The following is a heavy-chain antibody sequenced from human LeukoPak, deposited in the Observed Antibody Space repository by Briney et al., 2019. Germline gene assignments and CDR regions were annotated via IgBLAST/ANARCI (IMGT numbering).Heavy chain of an antibody. CDR1: GGSISSSSYY. D-gene: IGHD1-26*01. CDR3: ASNRYSGSYYGY. Sequence: PSETLSLTCTVSGGSISSSSYYWGWIRQPPGKGLEWIGSIYYSGSTYYNPSLKSRVTISVDTSKNQFSLKLSSVTAADTAVYYCASNRYSGSYYGYWGQGTLVTVSS. J-gene: IGHJ4*02. V-gene: IGHV4-39*07. CDR2: IYYSGST.